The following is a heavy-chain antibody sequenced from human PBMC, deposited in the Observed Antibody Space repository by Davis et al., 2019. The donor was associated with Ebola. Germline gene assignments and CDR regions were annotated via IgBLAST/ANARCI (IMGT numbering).Heavy chain of an antibody. CDR2: ISSSSSYI. D-gene: IGHD3-22*01. CDR3: ARVRGWLLPSHYYYYYGMDV. J-gene: IGHJ6*02. CDR1: GFTFSSYS. V-gene: IGHV3-21*01. Sequence: GGSLRLSCAASGFTFSSYSMNWVRQAPGKGLEWVSSISSSSSYIYYADSVKGRFTISRDNAKNSLYLQMNSLRAEDTAVYYCARVRGWLLPSHYYYYYGMDVWGQGTTVTVSS.